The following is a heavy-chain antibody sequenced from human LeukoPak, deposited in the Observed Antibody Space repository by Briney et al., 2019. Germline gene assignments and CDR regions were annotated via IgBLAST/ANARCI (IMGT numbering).Heavy chain of an antibody. V-gene: IGHV5-51*01. Sequence: GESLKISCKGSGYIFTSYWIGWVRQMPGKGLEWMGIIYPGDSDTRYSPSFQGQVTISADKSISTAYLQWSSLKASDTAMYYCARHSASYCSGGSCYPQGFDPWGQGTLVTVSS. J-gene: IGHJ5*02. CDR2: IYPGDSDT. CDR1: GYIFTSYW. D-gene: IGHD2-15*01. CDR3: ARHSASYCSGGSCYPQGFDP.